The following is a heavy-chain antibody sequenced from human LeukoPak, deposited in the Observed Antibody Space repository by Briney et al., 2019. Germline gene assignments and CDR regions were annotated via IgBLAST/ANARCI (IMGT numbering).Heavy chain of an antibody. V-gene: IGHV3-7*01. D-gene: IGHD1-7*01. Sequence: PGGSLRLSCAASGFTFSNYWMSWVRQAPGRGLEWVANIKQDGSEKYSVNSVKGRFTISGDNAKNSLYLQMNSLRAEDTAIYYCAREDDWNYEDYWGQGTLVTVSS. CDR1: GFTFSNYW. CDR3: AREDDWNYEDY. CDR2: IKQDGSEK. J-gene: IGHJ4*02.